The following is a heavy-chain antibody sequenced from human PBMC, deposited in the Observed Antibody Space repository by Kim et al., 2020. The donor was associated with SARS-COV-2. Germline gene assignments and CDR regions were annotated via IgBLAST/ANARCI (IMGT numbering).Heavy chain of an antibody. Sequence: GESLKISCKGSGYSFTSYWIGWVRQMPGKGLEWMGIIYPGDSDTRYTPSFQGQVTISADKPISTAYLQWSSLKASDTAIYYCARTSAGAWLPDLHHWGQGTLVTVSA. CDR1: GYSFTSYW. CDR2: IYPGDSDT. CDR3: ARTSAGAWLPDLHH. V-gene: IGHV5-51*04. D-gene: IGHD3-22*01. J-gene: IGHJ5*02.